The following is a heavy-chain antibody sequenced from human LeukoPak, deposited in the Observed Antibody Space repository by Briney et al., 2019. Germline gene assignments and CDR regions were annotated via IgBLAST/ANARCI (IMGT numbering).Heavy chain of an antibody. D-gene: IGHD2-2*01. J-gene: IGHJ4*02. Sequence: GGSLRLSCAASGFTFDDYGMSWVRQAPGKGLEGTGVINWNGGSTGYADSVKGRFTISRDNAKNSLYLQMSSLRAEDTALYYCASSFCSSTSCALNYFDYWGQGTLVTVSS. CDR1: GFTFDDYG. CDR2: INWNGGST. V-gene: IGHV3-20*04. CDR3: ASSFCSSTSCALNYFDY.